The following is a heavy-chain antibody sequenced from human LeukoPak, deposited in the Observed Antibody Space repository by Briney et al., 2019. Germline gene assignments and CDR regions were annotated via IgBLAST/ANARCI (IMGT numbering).Heavy chain of an antibody. Sequence: GASVKVSCKASGGTFSSYAISWVRQAPGQGLEWMGRIIPIFGTANYAQKFQGRVTITTDESTSTAYMELSSLRSEDTAVYYCASTYYYDSSGYYYLDYWGQGTLVTVSS. CDR2: IIPIFGTA. V-gene: IGHV1-69*05. D-gene: IGHD3-22*01. CDR3: ASTYYYDSSGYYYLDY. J-gene: IGHJ4*02. CDR1: GGTFSSYA.